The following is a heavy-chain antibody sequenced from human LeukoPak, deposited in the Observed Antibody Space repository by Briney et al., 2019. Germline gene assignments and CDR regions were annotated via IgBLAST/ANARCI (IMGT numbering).Heavy chain of an antibody. J-gene: IGHJ4*02. D-gene: IGHD6-13*01. CDR2: INHSGST. CDR3: ARGKAAGD. Sequence: SETLSLTCAVYGGSFSGYYWSWIRQPPGKGLEWIGEINHSGSTNYNPSLKSRITISVDTSKNQFSLKLSSVTAADTAVYYCARGKAAGDWGQGTLVTVSS. CDR1: GGSFSGYY. V-gene: IGHV4-34*01.